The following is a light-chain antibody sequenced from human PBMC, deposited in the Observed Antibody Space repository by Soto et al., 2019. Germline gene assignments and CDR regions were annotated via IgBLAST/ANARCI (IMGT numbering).Light chain of an antibody. CDR3: PLFGA. V-gene: IGKV3-20*01. J-gene: IGKJ1*01. CDR2: GAS. CDR1: QSVSSSY. Sequence: EIVLTQSAGTVSLSPGERANLSCRASQSVSSSYLDWYQHRPGQAPRLLIYGASSRATGIPDRFSGSGSATDLTLTISRLETEHVAVYSCPLFGAFGHRNKVEI.